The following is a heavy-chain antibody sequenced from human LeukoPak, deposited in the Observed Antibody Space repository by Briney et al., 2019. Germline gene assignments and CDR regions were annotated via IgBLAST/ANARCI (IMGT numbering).Heavy chain of an antibody. CDR1: GFTFSDYY. Sequence: GGSLRLPCAASGFTFSDYYMSWIRQAPGKGLEWVSYISSSGSTIYYADSVKGRFTISRDNAKNSLYLQMNSLRAEDTAVYYCATPLDYYDSSGYHQGGDWGQGTLVTVSS. CDR3: ATPLDYYDSSGYHQGGD. J-gene: IGHJ4*02. V-gene: IGHV3-11*01. CDR2: ISSSGSTI. D-gene: IGHD3-22*01.